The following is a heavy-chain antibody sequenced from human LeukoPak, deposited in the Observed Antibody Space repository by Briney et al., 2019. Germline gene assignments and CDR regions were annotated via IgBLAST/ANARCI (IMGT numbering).Heavy chain of an antibody. J-gene: IGHJ4*02. Sequence: PSETLSLTCTVSGGSISSYYWSWIRQPPGKGLEWIGYIYYSGSTNYNPSLRSRVTISVDTSKNQFSLKLSSVTAADTAVYYCARSIYGDYADYWGQGTLVTVSP. V-gene: IGHV4-59*08. CDR3: ARSIYGDYADY. CDR2: IYYSGST. CDR1: GGSISSYY. D-gene: IGHD4-17*01.